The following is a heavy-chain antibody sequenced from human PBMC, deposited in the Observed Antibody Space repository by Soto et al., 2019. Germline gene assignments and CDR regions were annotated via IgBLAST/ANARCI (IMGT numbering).Heavy chain of an antibody. D-gene: IGHD2-21*01. CDR1: GFTFSGSA. CDR2: IRSKANSYAT. V-gene: IGHV3-73*01. CDR3: TRPSAAYCGGDCYFDY. J-gene: IGHJ4*02. Sequence: GGSLRLSCAASGFTFSGSAMHWVRRASGKGLEWVGRIRSKANSYATAYAASVEGRFTISRDDSANTAYLQMNSLKTEDTAVYYCTRPSAAYCGGDCYFDYWGQGMLVTVSS.